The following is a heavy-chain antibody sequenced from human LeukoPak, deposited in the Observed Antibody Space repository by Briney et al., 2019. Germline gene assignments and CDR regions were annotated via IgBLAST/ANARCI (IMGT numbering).Heavy chain of an antibody. J-gene: IGHJ5*02. V-gene: IGHV4-61*02. D-gene: IGHD3-10*01. CDR1: GGSISSGSYY. CDR3: VRESNYYGSGTGWFDP. Sequence: SETLSLTCTVSGGSISSGSYYWSWIRQPAGKGLEWIGRIYTSGSTNYNPSLKSRVTISLDTSKNQFSLKLSSVTAADTAVYYCVRESNYYGSGTGWFDPWGQGTLVTVSS. CDR2: IYTSGST.